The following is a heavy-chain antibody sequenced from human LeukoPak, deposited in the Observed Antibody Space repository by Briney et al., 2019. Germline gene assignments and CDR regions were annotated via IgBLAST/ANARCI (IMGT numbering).Heavy chain of an antibody. Sequence: KPSETLSLTCTVSGGSISSSSYYWGWIRQPPGKGLEWIGSIYYSGSTYYNPSLKSRVTISVDTSKNQFSLKLSSVTAADTAVYYCARFHSGYDPPPNYYYYYYMDVWGKGTTVTVSS. CDR3: ARFHSGYDPPPNYYYYYYMDV. CDR2: IYYSGST. J-gene: IGHJ6*03. D-gene: IGHD5-12*01. CDR1: GGSISSSSYY. V-gene: IGHV4-39*07.